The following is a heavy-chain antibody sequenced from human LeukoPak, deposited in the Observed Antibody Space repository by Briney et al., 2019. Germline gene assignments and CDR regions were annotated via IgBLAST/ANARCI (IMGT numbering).Heavy chain of an antibody. V-gene: IGHV1-18*01. J-gene: IGHJ4*02. Sequence: ASVKASCKTSGYTFTTYGVSWVRQAPGQGLEWMGWVSGYTGNTNYAERFQGRVTMTTDTSTSTVYMELTSLRSDDTAVYYCARGEVSASLYYFDFWGQGTPVTVS. CDR1: GYTFTTYG. CDR3: ARGEVSASLYYFDF. CDR2: VSGYTGNT. D-gene: IGHD2-2*01.